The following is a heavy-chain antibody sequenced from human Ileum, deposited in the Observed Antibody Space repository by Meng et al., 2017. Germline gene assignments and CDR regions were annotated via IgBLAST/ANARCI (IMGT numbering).Heavy chain of an antibody. V-gene: IGHV6-1*01. CDR3: ARVPRIAAAGSLFRY. CDR2: TYYRSKWYN. J-gene: IGHJ4*02. Sequence: SQTLSLTCAISGDSVSSNSVTWNWIRQSPSRGLEWLGRTYYRSKWYNDYAVSVKSRITINPDTSKNQFSLQLNSVTPEDTAVYYCARVPRIAAAGSLFRYWGQGTLVTVSS. CDR1: GDSVSSNSVT. D-gene: IGHD6-13*01.